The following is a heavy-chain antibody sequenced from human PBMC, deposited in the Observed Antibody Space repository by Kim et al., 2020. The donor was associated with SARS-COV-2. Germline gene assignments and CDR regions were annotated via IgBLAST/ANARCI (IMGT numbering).Heavy chain of an antibody. J-gene: IGHJ2*01. CDR2: INPILNMA. Sequence: SVKVSCKASGGTFNTHAIPWVRQSPGQGLEWMGWINPILNMATYAQKFQGRVTITADRSTNTAYMELNSLISDDTAVYFCARAVTPQNVGAAATFWGR. CDR3: ARAVTPQNVGAAATF. V-gene: IGHV1-69*10. CDR1: GGTFNTHA. D-gene: IGHD3-16*01.